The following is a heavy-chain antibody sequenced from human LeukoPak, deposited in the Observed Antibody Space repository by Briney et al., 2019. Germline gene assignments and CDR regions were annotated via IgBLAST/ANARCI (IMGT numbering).Heavy chain of an antibody. CDR1: GFTFSGSA. CDR2: IRSKANSYAT. D-gene: IGHD3-16*02. J-gene: IGHJ4*02. CDR3: TRVIKAHYFDY. V-gene: IGHV3-73*01. Sequence: PGGSLRLSCAASGFTFSGSAMHWVRQASGKGLEWVGRIRSKANSYATAYAASVKGRFTISRDDSKNTAYLQMNSLKTEDTAMYYCTRVIKAHYFDYWGQGTLVTVSS.